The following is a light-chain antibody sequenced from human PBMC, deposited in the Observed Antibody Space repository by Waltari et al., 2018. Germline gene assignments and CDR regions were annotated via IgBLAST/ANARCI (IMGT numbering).Light chain of an antibody. Sequence: QSALTQPASVSGSPGQSITISCTGTSSDIGNYDFVSWYQQHPGKAPKRMIFEGTKRPAGVSNLFSGSKAGITASLTIAGLQAEDEADYYCCSYAGTGTFSVIFGGGTKLSVL. CDR3: CSYAGTGTFSVI. V-gene: IGLV2-23*03. CDR2: EGT. J-gene: IGLJ2*01. CDR1: SSDIGNYDF.